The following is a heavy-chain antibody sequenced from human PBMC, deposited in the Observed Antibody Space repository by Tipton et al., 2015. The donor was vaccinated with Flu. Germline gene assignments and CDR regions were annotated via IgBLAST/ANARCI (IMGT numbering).Heavy chain of an antibody. CDR3: ARDPGSRMFDP. Sequence: TLSLTCTVSGDSISSSSYYWGWIRQPPGKGLEWIGSIYYSGSTYYNPSLKSRVTISVDTSKNQFSLKLSSVTAADTAVYYCARDPGSRMFDPWGQGTLVTVSS. V-gene: IGHV4-39*07. J-gene: IGHJ5*02. CDR1: GDSISSSSYY. CDR2: IYYSGST. D-gene: IGHD6-13*01.